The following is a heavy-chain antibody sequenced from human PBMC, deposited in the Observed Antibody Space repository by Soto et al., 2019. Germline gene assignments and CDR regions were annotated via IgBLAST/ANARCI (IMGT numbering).Heavy chain of an antibody. CDR2: IYHSGST. Sequence: PSETLSLTCAVSGGSISSSNWWSWVRQPPGKGLEWIGEIYHSGSTNYNPSLKSRVTISQDKSKNQFSLRLTSVTAADTAVYYCARNRYGGYDFDSWGQGTLVTVSS. CDR3: ARNRYGGYDFDS. J-gene: IGHJ4*02. CDR1: GGSISSSNW. D-gene: IGHD5-12*01. V-gene: IGHV4-4*02.